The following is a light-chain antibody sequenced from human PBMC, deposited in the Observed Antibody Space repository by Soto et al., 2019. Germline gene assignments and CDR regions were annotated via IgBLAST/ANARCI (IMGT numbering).Light chain of an antibody. CDR1: QTVSSNY. Sequence: TQSPDTLSLSPGERATLSCRASQTVSSNYLAWCQQRPGQSPRRLIYKISNRDSGVPDRFSGSGSGTYFTLQISRVEAEDVGIYYCMQGTHWPLTFGQGTRLEIK. J-gene: IGKJ5*01. CDR2: KIS. V-gene: IGKV2-30*01. CDR3: MQGTHWPLT.